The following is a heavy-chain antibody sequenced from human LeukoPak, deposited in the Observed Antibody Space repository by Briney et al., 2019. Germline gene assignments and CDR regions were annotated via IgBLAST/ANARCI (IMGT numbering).Heavy chain of an antibody. Sequence: ASVKVSCKASGGTFSSYAISWVRQAPGQGLEWMGGIIPIFGTANYAQKFQGRVTITTDESTSTAYMELSSLRSEDTAVYYCARQEGKGYYDSSGYYLWYFDYWGQGTLVTVSS. V-gene: IGHV1-69*05. J-gene: IGHJ4*02. D-gene: IGHD3-22*01. CDR3: ARQEGKGYYDSSGYYLWYFDY. CDR2: IIPIFGTA. CDR1: GGTFSSYA.